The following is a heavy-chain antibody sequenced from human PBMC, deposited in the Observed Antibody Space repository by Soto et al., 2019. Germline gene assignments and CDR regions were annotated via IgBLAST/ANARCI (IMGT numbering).Heavy chain of an antibody. V-gene: IGHV1-46*01. CDR2: INPSGGST. CDR1: GYTFTSYY. Sequence: GASVKVSCKSSGYTFTSYYMHWVRQAPGQGLEWMGIINPSGGSTSYAQKFQGRVTMTRDTSTSTVYMELSSLRSEDTAAYYCARGDYDFWSGPGWFDPWGQGTLVTVAS. D-gene: IGHD3-3*01. J-gene: IGHJ5*02. CDR3: ARGDYDFWSGPGWFDP.